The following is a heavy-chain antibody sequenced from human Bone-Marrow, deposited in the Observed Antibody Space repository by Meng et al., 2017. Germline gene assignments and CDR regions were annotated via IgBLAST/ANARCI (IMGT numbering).Heavy chain of an antibody. CDR3: AREGIAAAGTYFDY. Sequence: ESLKISCAASGFTFSSYSMNSVRQAPGKGLEWVSSISSSSSYIYYADSVKGRFTISRDNAKNSLYLQMNSLKAEDTAVYYCAREGIAAAGTYFDYWGQGTLVTVSS. V-gene: IGHV3-21*01. CDR2: ISSSSSYI. D-gene: IGHD6-13*01. CDR1: GFTFSSYS. J-gene: IGHJ4*02.